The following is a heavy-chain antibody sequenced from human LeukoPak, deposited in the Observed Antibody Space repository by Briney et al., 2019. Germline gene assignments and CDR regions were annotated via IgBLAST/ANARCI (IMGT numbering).Heavy chain of an antibody. J-gene: IGHJ6*03. V-gene: IGHV3-23*01. CDR3: AKFTSVGFWSGSYYMDV. CDR1: GFTFSNYA. D-gene: IGHD3-3*01. Sequence: GGSLRLSCAASGFTFSNYAMSWVRQAPGKGLEWVSGISGSGGSTYHADSVKGRFTVSRDNSKNTLYLQINSLRVEDTAVYYCAKFTSVGFWSGSYYMDVWGKGTTVTVSS. CDR2: ISGSGGST.